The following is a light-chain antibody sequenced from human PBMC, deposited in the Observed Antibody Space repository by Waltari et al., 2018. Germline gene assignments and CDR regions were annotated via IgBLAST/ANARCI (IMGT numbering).Light chain of an antibody. CDR1: SSDIGNYNL. V-gene: IGLV2-23*02. CDR3: CSYAGSAVSV. J-gene: IGLJ3*02. Sequence: QSALTQTATLSGSPGQSITISCSGTSSDIGNYNLVSWYQQPPGKAPTLIIYDVNKRPSGVSNRFSGSKSGNTAFLTVSGLQTADEADYYCCSYAGSAVSVFGGGTKLTV. CDR2: DVN.